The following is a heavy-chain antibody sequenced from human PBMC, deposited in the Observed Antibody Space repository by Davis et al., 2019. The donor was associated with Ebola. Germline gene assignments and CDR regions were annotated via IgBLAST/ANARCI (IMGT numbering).Heavy chain of an antibody. Sequence: ASVKVPCKASGYTFTSYYMHWVRQAPGKGLEWMGRFDPEDGERIYAQKFQGRVTMTDDTSTDTAYMKLTSLRSEDTAVYYCAIGGRAGGFDYWGQGTLVIVSS. CDR2: FDPEDGER. J-gene: IGHJ4*02. V-gene: IGHV1-24*01. CDR3: AIGGRAGGFDY. CDR1: GYTFTSYY.